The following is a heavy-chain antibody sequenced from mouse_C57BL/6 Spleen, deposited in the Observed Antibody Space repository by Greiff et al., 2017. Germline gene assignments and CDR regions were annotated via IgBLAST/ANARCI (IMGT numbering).Heavy chain of an antibody. CDR1: GYTFTSYW. CDR2: IHPNSGST. D-gene: IGHD2-4*01. CDR3: ARDGYDYDGDY. J-gene: IGHJ2*01. Sequence: VKLQQPGAELVKPGASVKLSCKASGYTFTSYWMHWVKQRPGQGLEWIGMIHPNSGSTNYNEKFKSKATLTVDKSSSTAYMQLSSLTSEDSAVYYCARDGYDYDGDYWCQGTTLTVSS. V-gene: IGHV1-64*01.